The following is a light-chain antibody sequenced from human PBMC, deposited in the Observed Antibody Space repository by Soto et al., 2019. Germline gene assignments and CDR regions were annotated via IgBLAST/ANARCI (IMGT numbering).Light chain of an antibody. J-gene: IGLJ2*01. Sequence: QSALTQPASVSGSPGQSITISCTGTTSDIGDYNYVSWYQQYPGKAPKLMIYDVSNRPSGVSNRFSGSKSGNTASLTISGLQAEDEADYYCSSYTISSTLVVFGGGTQLTVL. CDR1: TSDIGDYNY. CDR3: SSYTISSTLVV. CDR2: DVS. V-gene: IGLV2-14*01.